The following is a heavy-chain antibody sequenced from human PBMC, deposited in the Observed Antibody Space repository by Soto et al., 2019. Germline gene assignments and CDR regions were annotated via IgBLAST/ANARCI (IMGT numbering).Heavy chain of an antibody. CDR2: IYYSGST. CDR3: ARPLYGRGGHWYFDL. CDR1: GGSISSSSYY. Sequence: QLQLQGSGPGLVKPSETLSLTCTVSGGSISSSSYYWGWIRQPPGKGLEWIGSIYYSGSTYYNPSLKSRITISVDTSKNQFSLKLSSVTAADSAVYYCARPLYGRGGHWYFDLWGRGTLVTVSS. D-gene: IGHD3-10*02. J-gene: IGHJ2*01. V-gene: IGHV4-39*01.